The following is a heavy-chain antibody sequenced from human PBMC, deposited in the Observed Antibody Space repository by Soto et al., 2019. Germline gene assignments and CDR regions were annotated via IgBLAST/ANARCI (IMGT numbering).Heavy chain of an antibody. J-gene: IGHJ4*02. CDR1: GFSLTTRGVG. CDR3: AHKPRGYSNHFDY. CDR2: IYWDDDE. D-gene: IGHD5-18*01. V-gene: IGHV2-5*02. Sequence: QITLKESGPTLVKPTQTLTLTCTFSGFSLTTRGVGVGWIRQPPGKALEWLALIYWDDDEGYSPSLKSRLTIAKDTYKSHVLLTMTNMEHVDTATYYCAHKPRGYSNHFDYWGQGTLVTVSS.